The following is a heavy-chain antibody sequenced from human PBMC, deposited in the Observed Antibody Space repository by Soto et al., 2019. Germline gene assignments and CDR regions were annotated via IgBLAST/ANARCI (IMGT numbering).Heavy chain of an antibody. V-gene: IGHV1-18*01. D-gene: IGHD6-19*01. CDR3: ARDLGIAVAGLFQD. Sequence: QVQLVQSGAEVKKPGASIEVSCKASGYMFTSYGINWVRQAPGQGPEWMGWISTYNGNTNYAQKHQDRVTMTTDTSTSTAYMELKTLRSDDTAVYYCARDLGIAVAGLFQDWGQGTLVIVSS. CDR2: ISTYNGNT. CDR1: GYMFTSYG. J-gene: IGHJ1*01.